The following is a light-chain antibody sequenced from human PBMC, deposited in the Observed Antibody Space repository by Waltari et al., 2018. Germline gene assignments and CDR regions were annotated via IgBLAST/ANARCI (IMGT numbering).Light chain of an antibody. Sequence: DIVMTQSPDSLAVSLGERATFNCKSSESLFFSSNNKNYLAWYQHQVGRPPKLLIYWSATRASGVPDRFRGSGAGTDFTLTISSLQAEDVAVYYCQQYFSTPQLAFGGGTKVELK. V-gene: IGKV4-1*01. CDR2: WSA. CDR1: ESLFFSSNNKNY. J-gene: IGKJ4*01. CDR3: QQYFSTPQLA.